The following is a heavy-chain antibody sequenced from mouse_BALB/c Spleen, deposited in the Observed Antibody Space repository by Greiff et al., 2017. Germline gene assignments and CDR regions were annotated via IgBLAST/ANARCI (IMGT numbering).Heavy chain of an antibody. CDR3: ARDIEWDVGG. J-gene: IGHJ2*01. CDR2: ISNKANGYTT. CDR1: GFTFTDYY. D-gene: IGHD4-1*01. V-gene: IGHV7-3*02. Sequence: DVQLVESGGGLVQPGGSLRLSCATSGFTFTDYYMSWVRQPPGKALEWLGFISNKANGYTTEYSATVKGRFTISRDNSQSILYLQMNTLRAEDSATYYCARDIEWDVGGWGQGTTLTVSS.